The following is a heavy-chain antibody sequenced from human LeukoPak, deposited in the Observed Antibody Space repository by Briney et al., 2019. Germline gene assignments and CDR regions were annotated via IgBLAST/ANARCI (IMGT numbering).Heavy chain of an antibody. J-gene: IGHJ4*02. V-gene: IGHV4-34*01. CDR3: ARGKYYCSGDSCSPPFDY. CDR1: GGSFSDFY. D-gene: IGHD2-15*01. CDR2: VDHTGGT. Sequence: PSETLSLTCAVFGGSFSDFYWSWIRQTPGKGLEWIGEVDHTGGTKYNSSLKSRVTISVDTSKNQFSLKLGSVTAADTAVYYCARGKYYCSGDSCSPPFDYWGRGALVTVSS.